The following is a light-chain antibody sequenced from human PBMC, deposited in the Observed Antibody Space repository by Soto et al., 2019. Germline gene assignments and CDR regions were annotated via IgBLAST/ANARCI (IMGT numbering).Light chain of an antibody. J-gene: IGKJ5*01. CDR2: AAS. CDR1: QSIGNF. Sequence: ILMTQSPSSLSASVGDRVTITCRASQSIGNFLNWYQQRPGKAPKLLIYAASSLESGVPSRFTARASGTEFTLTISSLQPEDSATYYCQQSYTTPPYSFGQGTRLEIK. CDR3: QQSYTTPPYS. V-gene: IGKV1-39*01.